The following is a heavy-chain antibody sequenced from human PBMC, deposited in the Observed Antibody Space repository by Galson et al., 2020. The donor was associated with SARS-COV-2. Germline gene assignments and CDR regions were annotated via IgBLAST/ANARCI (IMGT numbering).Heavy chain of an antibody. D-gene: IGHD1-26*01. J-gene: IGHJ4*02. CDR3: ARNTVGAPGDS. CDR2: IKPDGSEQ. Sequence: LSLTCAASGFTFSNDWMTWVRQAPGKGLEWVANIKPDGSEQYYLDSLKGRFTISRDNAKNSLYLQLNSLRVEDTAVYYCARNTVGAPGDSWGQGTLVTVSS. CDR1: GFTFSNDW. V-gene: IGHV3-7*01.